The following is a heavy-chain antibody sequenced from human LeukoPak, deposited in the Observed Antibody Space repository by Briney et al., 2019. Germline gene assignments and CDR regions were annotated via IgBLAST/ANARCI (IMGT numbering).Heavy chain of an antibody. V-gene: IGHV3-23*01. J-gene: IGHJ4*02. CDR2: ISGSGDNI. CDR3: AKGAWVIARYFDH. CDR1: GFTFSSYE. Sequence: PGGSLRLSCAASGFTFSSYEMNWVRQAPGKGLEWVSGISGSGDNIDYADSVKGRFTISRDDSKNTLYLQMNSLRAEDTAVYYCAKGAWVIARYFDHWGQGILVTVSS. D-gene: IGHD3-16*02.